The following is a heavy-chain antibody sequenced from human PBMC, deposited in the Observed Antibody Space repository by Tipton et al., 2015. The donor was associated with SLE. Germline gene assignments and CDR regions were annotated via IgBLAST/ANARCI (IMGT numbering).Heavy chain of an antibody. J-gene: IGHJ5*02. D-gene: IGHD6-13*01. CDR1: GGSISSSSHY. Sequence: LRLSCTVSGGSISSSSHYWSWIRQPPGKGLEWIGYIYYSGSTNYNPSLKSRVTISVDTSKNQFSLKLSSVTAADTAVYYCARRAAAALNWFDPWGQGTLVTVSS. CDR2: IYYSGST. CDR3: ARRAAAALNWFDP. V-gene: IGHV4-61*01.